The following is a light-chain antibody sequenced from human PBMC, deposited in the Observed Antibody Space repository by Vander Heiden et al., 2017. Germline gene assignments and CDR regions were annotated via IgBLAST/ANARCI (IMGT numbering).Light chain of an antibody. CDR3: QTWGTGIQV. CDR2: IYSNGED. Sequence: VVTQSPSASASLGASVQLTCTLSSEHSDYSVAWHQQRPDKGPRLLMRIYSNGEDYKGDGIPDRFSGSSSGAERYLTISSLQSEDEADYYCQTWGTGIQVFGGGTKLTVL. J-gene: IGLJ2*01. CDR1: SEHSDYS. V-gene: IGLV4-69*01.